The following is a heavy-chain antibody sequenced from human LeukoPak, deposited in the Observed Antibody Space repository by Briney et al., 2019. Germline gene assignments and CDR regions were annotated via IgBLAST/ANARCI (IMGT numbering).Heavy chain of an antibody. J-gene: IGHJ3*02. CDR2: ISGSGGST. D-gene: IGHD2-2*01. CDR1: GFTFSSYG. CDR3: AKARVGYCSSTSCFGFDI. V-gene: IGHV3-23*01. Sequence: GGSLRLSCAASGFTFSSYGMSWVRQAPGKGLEWVSAISGSGGSTYYADSVKGRFTISRDNSKNTLYLQMNSLRAEDTAVYYCAKARVGYCSSTSCFGFDIWGQGTMVTVSS.